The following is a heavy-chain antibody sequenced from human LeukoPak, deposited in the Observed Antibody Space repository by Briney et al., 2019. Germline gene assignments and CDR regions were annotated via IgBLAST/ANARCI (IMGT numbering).Heavy chain of an antibody. CDR3: ARDRWFGELLPFY. D-gene: IGHD3-10*01. CDR2: IYYSGST. Sequence: PSETLSLTCTVSGGSISSYYWSWIRQPPGKGLEWIGYIYYSGSTNYNPSLKSQVTISVDTSKNQFSLKLSPVTAADTAVYYCARDRWFGELLPFYWGQGTLVTVSS. J-gene: IGHJ4*02. CDR1: GGSISSYY. V-gene: IGHV4-59*01.